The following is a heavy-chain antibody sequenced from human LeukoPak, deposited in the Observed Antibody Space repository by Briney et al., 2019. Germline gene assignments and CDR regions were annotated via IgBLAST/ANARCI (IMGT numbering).Heavy chain of an antibody. CDR1: GFTFSSYS. D-gene: IGHD3-22*01. CDR2: ISSSSSYI. V-gene: IGHV3-21*01. CDR3: ARCEDYYDSSGYYPLDY. J-gene: IGHJ4*02. Sequence: RAGGSLRLSCAASGFTFSSYSMNWVRQAPGKGLEWVSSISSSSSYIYYADSVKGRFTISRDNAKNSLYLQMNSLRAEDTAVYYCARCEDYYDSSGYYPLDYWGQGTLVTVSS.